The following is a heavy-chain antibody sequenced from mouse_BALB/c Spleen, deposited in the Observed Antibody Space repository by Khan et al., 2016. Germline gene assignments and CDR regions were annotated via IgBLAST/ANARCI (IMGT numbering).Heavy chain of an antibody. Sequence: QVQLQQSGSELMKPGASVKISCKATGYTFSNYWIEWIIQRPGHGLEWIGEIFPGSGSPNYYEKFKGKTTFTADTSSNTAYMHLSSLTSEDSAVYYCARNYRYDNKYYFDDWGQGTTLTVSS. V-gene: IGHV1-9*01. J-gene: IGHJ2*01. CDR2: IFPGSGSP. CDR1: GYTFSNYW. CDR3: ARNYRYDNKYYFDD. D-gene: IGHD2-14*01.